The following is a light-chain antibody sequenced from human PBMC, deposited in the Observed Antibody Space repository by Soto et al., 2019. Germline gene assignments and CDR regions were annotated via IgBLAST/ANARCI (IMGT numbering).Light chain of an antibody. J-gene: IGLJ1*01. CDR2: EVS. CDR1: SSDTAGYNY. V-gene: IGLV2-14*01. Sequence: QSALTQPASVSGSPGQSITISCTGTSSDTAGYNYVSWYQQHPGKAPKLMIYEVSNRPSGVSNSFSGSQSGNTASLTISGLQAEDEANYYCSSYTTSNTPLYVFGTGTKVTVL. CDR3: SSYTTSNTPLYV.